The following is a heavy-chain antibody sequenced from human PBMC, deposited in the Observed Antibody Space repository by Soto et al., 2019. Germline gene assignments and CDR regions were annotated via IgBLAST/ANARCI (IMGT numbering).Heavy chain of an antibody. CDR1: GFTVSSNY. CDR2: IYSGGST. D-gene: IGHD3-9*01. Sequence: LRLSCAASGFTVSSNYMSWVRQAPGKGLEWVSVIYSGGSTYYADSVKGRFTISRDNSKNTLYLQMNSLRAEDTAVYYCARVDWNWFDPWGQGTLVTVSS. CDR3: ARVDWNWFDP. J-gene: IGHJ5*02. V-gene: IGHV3-53*01.